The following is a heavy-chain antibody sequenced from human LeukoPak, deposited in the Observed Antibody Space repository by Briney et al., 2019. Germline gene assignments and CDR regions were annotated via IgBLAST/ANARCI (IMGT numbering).Heavy chain of an antibody. V-gene: IGHV4-34*01. D-gene: IGHD3-10*01. CDR3: ARMYGSGSWFDP. Sequence: SETLSLTCAVYGGSFSGYYWSWIRQPPRKGLEWIGEINHSGSTNYNPSLNSRVTMSVDTSKNQFSLKLSSVTAADTAVYYCARMYGSGSWFDPWGQGTLVTVSS. CDR1: GGSFSGYY. J-gene: IGHJ5*02. CDR2: INHSGST.